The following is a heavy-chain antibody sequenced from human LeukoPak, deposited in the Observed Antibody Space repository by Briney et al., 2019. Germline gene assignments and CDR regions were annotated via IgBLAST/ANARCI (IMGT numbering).Heavy chain of an antibody. V-gene: IGHV5-51*01. D-gene: IGHD6-13*01. CDR2: TYPGDSDT. CDR3: ARQDSSSWYNAY. Sequence: GESLKISCKGSGYSFISYWIAWVRQMPGKGLEWMGITYPGDSDTRYSPSFQGQVTISADKSISTAYLQWSSLKASDTAIYYCARQDSSSWYNAYWGQGTLVTVSS. CDR1: GYSFISYW. J-gene: IGHJ4*02.